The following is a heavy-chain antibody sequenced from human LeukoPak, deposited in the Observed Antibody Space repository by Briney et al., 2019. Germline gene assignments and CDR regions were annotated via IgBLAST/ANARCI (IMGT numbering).Heavy chain of an antibody. CDR1: EYSFTSYW. D-gene: IGHD3-22*01. J-gene: IGHJ4*02. CDR2: IYPGDSDT. Sequence: KSGESLKISCKGSEYSFTSYWIGWVRQMPGKGLEWMGIIYPGDSDTRYSPSFQGQVTISADKSISTAYLQWSSLKASDTAMYYCAILGRYDSSGYYPDYWGQGTLVTVSS. V-gene: IGHV5-51*01. CDR3: AILGRYDSSGYYPDY.